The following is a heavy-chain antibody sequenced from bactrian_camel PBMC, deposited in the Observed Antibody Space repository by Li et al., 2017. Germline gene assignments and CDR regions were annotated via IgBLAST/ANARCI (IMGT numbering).Heavy chain of an antibody. CDR3: AADSARSGGYCYLGPESYNY. CDR2: IRRDGST. V-gene: IGHV3S10*01. D-gene: IGHD2*01. Sequence: DVQLVESGGGTAQTGGSLRLFCAHSGYISSRHCMGWFRQAPGKAREGIAGIRRDGSTYYARSVEGRFTISRDNAKNTVYLQMSSLKPEDTAMYYCAADSARSGGYCYLGPESYNYWGQGTQVTVS. J-gene: IGHJ4*01. CDR1: GYISSRHC.